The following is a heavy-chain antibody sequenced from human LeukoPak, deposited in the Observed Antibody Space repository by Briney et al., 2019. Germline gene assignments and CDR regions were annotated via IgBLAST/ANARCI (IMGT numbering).Heavy chain of an antibody. V-gene: IGHV4-34*01. CDR3: AKTPTALVRGGYYFDS. CDR1: GGSFSDYY. CDR2: INHSGST. D-gene: IGHD6-6*01. Sequence: PSETLSLTCAVYGGSFSDYYWNWIPQSPGKGLEWMGEINHSGSTNYNPSLKTRVTISVDTSKNQFSLKLNSVTAADTAVYFCAKTPTALVRGGYYFDSWGQGTLVTVSS. J-gene: IGHJ4*02.